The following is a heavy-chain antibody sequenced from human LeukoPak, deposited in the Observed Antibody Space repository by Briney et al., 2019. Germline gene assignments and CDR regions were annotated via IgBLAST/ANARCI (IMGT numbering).Heavy chain of an antibody. D-gene: IGHD2-15*01. CDR2: FSASGST. CDR1: GFTFRNYG. CDR3: AQDLSYIGLDN. Sequence: QPGGSLRLSCAASGFTFRNYGMNWVRQAPGKGLEWVSAFSASGSTYYADSVKGRFTVSRDNSENMLYLQMNSLRAEDTAVYYCAQDLSYIGLDNWGQGTLVTVSS. V-gene: IGHV3-23*01. J-gene: IGHJ4*02.